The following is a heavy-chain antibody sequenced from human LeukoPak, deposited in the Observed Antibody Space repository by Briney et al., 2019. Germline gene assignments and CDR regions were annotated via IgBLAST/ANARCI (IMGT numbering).Heavy chain of an antibody. V-gene: IGHV1-2*02. CDR1: GYTFTGYY. CDR2: INPNSGGT. Sequence: GASVKVSCKASGYTFTGYYMHWVRQAPGKGLEWMGWINPNSGGTNYAQKFQGRVTMTRDKSISTVYMELSRLRSDDTAVYYCAGGCSSTSCHPPHYYYYYMDVWGKGTTVTVSS. D-gene: IGHD2-2*01. CDR3: AGGCSSTSCHPPHYYYYYMDV. J-gene: IGHJ6*03.